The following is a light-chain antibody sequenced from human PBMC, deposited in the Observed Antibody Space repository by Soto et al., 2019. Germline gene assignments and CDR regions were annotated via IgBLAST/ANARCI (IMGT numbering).Light chain of an antibody. Sequence: QSVLTQPASVSGSPGQSITISCTGSNSDIGNYNIVSWYQQHPDKAPQLIIYEVTKRPSGVSNRFSGSKSGNTASLTISGLQAEDEGDYHCCSYAGSNVFVFXTGTKGTVL. J-gene: IGLJ1*01. CDR1: NSDIGNYNI. CDR3: CSYAGSNVFV. V-gene: IGLV2-23*02. CDR2: EVT.